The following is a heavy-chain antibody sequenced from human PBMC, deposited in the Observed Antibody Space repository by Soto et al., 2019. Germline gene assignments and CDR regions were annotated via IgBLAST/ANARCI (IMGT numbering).Heavy chain of an antibody. CDR2: IIPIFGTA. V-gene: IGHV1-69*06. J-gene: IGHJ5*02. Sequence: ASVKVSCKASGGTFSSYAISWVRQAPGQGLEWMGGIIPIFGTANYAQKFQGRVTITADKSTSTAYMELSSLRSEDTAVYYCASWDRRYGSSTSCYMVGLFDPWGQGTLVTVSS. CDR3: ASWDRRYGSSTSCYMVGLFDP. CDR1: GGTFSSYA. D-gene: IGHD2-2*02.